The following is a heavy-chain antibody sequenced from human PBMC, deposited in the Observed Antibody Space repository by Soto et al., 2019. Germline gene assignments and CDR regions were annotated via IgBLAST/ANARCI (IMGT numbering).Heavy chain of an antibody. Sequence: QVQLQQWGAGLLKPSETLSLTCAVYGGSFSGYYWSWIRQPPGKGLEWIGEINHSGSTNYNPSLKSRVTISVDTYKNQCARKLSSVTAGDTAVYYCGRDPPAPKLEFDPWGQGTLVAVSS. CDR1: GGSFSGYY. V-gene: IGHV4-34*01. J-gene: IGHJ5*02. CDR3: GRDPPAPKLEFDP. D-gene: IGHD6-6*01. CDR2: INHSGST.